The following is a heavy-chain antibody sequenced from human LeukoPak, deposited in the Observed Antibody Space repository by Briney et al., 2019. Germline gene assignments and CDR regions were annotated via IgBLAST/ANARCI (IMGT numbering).Heavy chain of an antibody. V-gene: IGHV3-30-3*01. D-gene: IGHD6-13*01. Sequence: GGSLRLSCAASGFTFSSYAMHWVRQAPGRGLEWVAVISYDGSNKYYADSVKGRFTISRDNSKNTLYLQMNSLRAEDTAVYYCARVPAAGRVQYYFDYWGQGTLVTVSS. J-gene: IGHJ4*02. CDR1: GFTFSSYA. CDR3: ARVPAAGRVQYYFDY. CDR2: ISYDGSNK.